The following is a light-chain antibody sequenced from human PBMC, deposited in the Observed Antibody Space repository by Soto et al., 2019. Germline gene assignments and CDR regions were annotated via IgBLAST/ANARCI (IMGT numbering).Light chain of an antibody. CDR2: DAS. V-gene: IGKV1-12*01. CDR1: LGISSC. Sequence: DIQMTQSPSSVSAYVGDRVTITCRASLGISSCLARYQQNPGTDPKLLIYDASILQSGVPSRLSGSGAGTDFTLTISSLQPEDFAIYFCQQTDSFPWTFGQGTKVEIK. J-gene: IGKJ1*01. CDR3: QQTDSFPWT.